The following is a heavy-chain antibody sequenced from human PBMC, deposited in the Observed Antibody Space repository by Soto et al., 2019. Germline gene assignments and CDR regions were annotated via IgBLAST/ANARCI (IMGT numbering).Heavy chain of an antibody. CDR2: INHSGRT. J-gene: IGHJ4*02. CDR3: AGGVEIRWYEL. CDR1: GGSFSGYY. V-gene: IGHV4-34*01. D-gene: IGHD3-10*01. Sequence: QVQLQQWGAGLLKPSETLSLTCAVYGGSFSGYYWSWIRQPPGKGLEWMGEINHSGRTNYNPSLKSRVTISVDASKNQFSLMLSSGTAADTAVYYCAGGVEIRWYELWGQGTLVTVSS.